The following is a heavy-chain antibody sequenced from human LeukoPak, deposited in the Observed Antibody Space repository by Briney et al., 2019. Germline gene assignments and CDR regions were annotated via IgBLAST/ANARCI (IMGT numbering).Heavy chain of an antibody. CDR1: GFTFTSFG. D-gene: IGHD4-11*01. CDR3: GRWRESSNWPPGYLQY. V-gene: IGHV1-18*01. CDR2: ISAYNGNT. J-gene: IGHJ1*01. Sequence: ASVKVSCKASGFTFTSFGFSWVRQAPGQGLEWMGWISAYNGNTNYAQYLQGRVTMTTDASTSTVYMELRSLRSDDTAMYYCGRWRESSNWPPGYLQYWGQGTLVIVSS.